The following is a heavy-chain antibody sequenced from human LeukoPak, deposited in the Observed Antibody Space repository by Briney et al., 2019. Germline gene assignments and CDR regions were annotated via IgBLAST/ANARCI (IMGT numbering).Heavy chain of an antibody. J-gene: IGHJ4*02. V-gene: IGHV4-59*08. CDR3: ARHSNDILCYFDS. D-gene: IGHD2-15*01. Sequence: PSETLSLTCTVSGGSIRNYYWSWIRQPPGKGLEGIGYISYSGSTVYNPSLKSRVTISVDTSKNQFSLKLTSVTAADTAVHFCARHSNDILCYFDSWGQGSLVTVSS. CDR1: GGSIRNYY. CDR2: ISYSGST.